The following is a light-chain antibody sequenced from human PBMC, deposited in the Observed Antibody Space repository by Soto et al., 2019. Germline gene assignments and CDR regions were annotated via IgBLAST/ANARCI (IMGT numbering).Light chain of an antibody. CDR1: QSISGY. CDR3: QQLLSYPIT. J-gene: IGKJ5*01. CDR2: AAS. V-gene: IGKV1-9*01. Sequence: EIQVTQSPSSLSASVGDRVTITCRTSQSISGYLNWYRHKPGKAPKLLIYAASTLQSGVPLRFSGSGSGTSFTLTISSLQPEDFATYYCQQLLSYPITFGQGTRLEI.